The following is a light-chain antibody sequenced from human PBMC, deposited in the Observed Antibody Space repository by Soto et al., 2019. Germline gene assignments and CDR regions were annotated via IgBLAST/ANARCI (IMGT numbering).Light chain of an antibody. V-gene: IGLV2-23*01. Sequence: QSVLTQPASVSGSPRQSITISCTGTSSDIGGFNLVSWYQQHPGQAPKLIIHEGSKRSSGLSNHFSGSTSSHTASQTTCGLQAVDEADYYCCSYACSSSYVFGSRSKVTGL. CDR1: SSDIGGFNL. CDR3: CSYACSSSYV. J-gene: IGLJ1*01. CDR2: EGS.